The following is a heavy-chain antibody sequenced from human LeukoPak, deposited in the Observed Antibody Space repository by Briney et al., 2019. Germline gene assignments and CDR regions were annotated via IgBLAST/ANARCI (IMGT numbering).Heavy chain of an antibody. CDR2: INAGNGNT. D-gene: IGHD2-15*01. J-gene: IGHJ4*02. V-gene: IGHV1-3*01. CDR3: ASGYCSGPDYYETPNFDY. Sequence: GASVKVSCKASGYTFTSYAMHWVRQAPGQRLEWMGWINAGNGNTKYSQKFQGRVTMTTDTSTSTAYMELRSLRSDDTAVYYCASGYCSGPDYYETPNFDYWGQGTLVTVSS. CDR1: GYTFTSYA.